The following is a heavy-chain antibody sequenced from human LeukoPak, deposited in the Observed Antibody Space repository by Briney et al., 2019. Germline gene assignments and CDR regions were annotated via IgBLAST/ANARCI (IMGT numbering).Heavy chain of an antibody. V-gene: IGHV4-34*01. Sequence: PSETLSLTCAVYGGSFSGYYWSWIRQPPGKGLEWIGEINHSGSTNYNPSLKSRVTISVDTSKNQFSLKLSSVTAADTAVYYCARFAYCGGHCWYYFDYWGQGSLDTVSS. CDR1: GGSFSGYY. J-gene: IGHJ4*02. CDR3: ARFAYCGGHCWYYFDY. D-gene: IGHD2-21*02. CDR2: INHSGST.